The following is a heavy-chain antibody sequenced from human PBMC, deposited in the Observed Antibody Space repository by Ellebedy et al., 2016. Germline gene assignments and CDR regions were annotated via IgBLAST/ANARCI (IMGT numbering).Heavy chain of an antibody. J-gene: IGHJ3*01. D-gene: IGHD2-21*01. V-gene: IGHV3-23*01. Sequence: GGSLRLXXAASGFSFRMYDMGWVRQVPGKGLEWVSGISGSGRSTHYADSVKGRFTISRDKSKNTVSLQMNSLRAEDTALYYCAKGYFSRAYCGGDCYLDDPFDVWGQGTVVTVSS. CDR2: ISGSGRST. CDR3: AKGYFSRAYCGGDCYLDDPFDV. CDR1: GFSFRMYD.